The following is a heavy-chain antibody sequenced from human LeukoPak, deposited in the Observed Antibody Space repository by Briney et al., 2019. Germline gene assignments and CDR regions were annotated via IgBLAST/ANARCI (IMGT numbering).Heavy chain of an antibody. Sequence: SETLSLTCAVYGGSFSGYYWSWIRQPPGKGLEWIGEINHSGSTNYNPSLKSRVTISVDTSKNQFSLKLSSVTAADMAVYYCARGVAAAGTYLGIWGQGTLVTVSS. CDR2: INHSGST. CDR3: ARGVAAAGTYLGI. CDR1: GGSFSGYY. J-gene: IGHJ4*02. V-gene: IGHV4-34*01. D-gene: IGHD6-13*01.